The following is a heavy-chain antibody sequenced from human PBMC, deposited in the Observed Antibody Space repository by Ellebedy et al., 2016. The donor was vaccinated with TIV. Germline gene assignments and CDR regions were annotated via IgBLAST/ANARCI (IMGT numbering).Heavy chain of an antibody. V-gene: IGHV3-43*02. D-gene: IGHD1-26*01. CDR1: GFTFADFA. CDR2: ITRDGTST. CDR3: AKDQIGATSRDPFYGMDV. J-gene: IGHJ6*02. Sequence: PGGSLRLSCAASGFTFADFAMHWVRQVPGKGLEWVSVITRDGTSTYYADSVKSRFTISRDNSKNSLYLQMNSLRSEDTAFYYCAKDQIGATSRDPFYGMDVWGPGTTVTVSS.